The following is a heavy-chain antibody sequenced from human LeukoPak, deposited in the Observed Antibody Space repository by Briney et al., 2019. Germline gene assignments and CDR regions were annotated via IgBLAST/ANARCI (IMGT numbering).Heavy chain of an antibody. CDR2: ISYDGSNK. D-gene: IGHD4-17*01. Sequence: GGSLRLSCAASGFTFSSYDMHWVRQAPGKGLEWVAVISYDGSNKYYADSVKGRFTISRDNSKNTLYLQMNSLRGEDTAVYYCAKGGRGYGDSFDYWGQGTLVTVSS. J-gene: IGHJ4*02. V-gene: IGHV3-30*18. CDR1: GFTFSSYD. CDR3: AKGGRGYGDSFDY.